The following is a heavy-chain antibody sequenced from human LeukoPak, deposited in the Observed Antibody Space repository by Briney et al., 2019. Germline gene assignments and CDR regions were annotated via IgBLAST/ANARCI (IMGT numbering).Heavy chain of an antibody. J-gene: IGHJ4*02. Sequence: SETLSLTCTVSGGSISVNYWTWIRQPPGKGLEYIGYINYSGSTNYNPSLKSRLTVSRDTSKNQFSLRLTSVTAADTAVYYCARGIDGNHFDYWGQGTMVTVSS. V-gene: IGHV4-59*01. CDR2: INYSGST. CDR3: ARGIDGNHFDY. CDR1: GGSISVNY. D-gene: IGHD4-23*01.